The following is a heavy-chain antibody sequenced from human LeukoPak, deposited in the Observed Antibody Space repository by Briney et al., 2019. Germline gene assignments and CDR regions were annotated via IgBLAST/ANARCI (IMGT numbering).Heavy chain of an antibody. Sequence: SETLSLTCTVSGGSISSNGYYWGWIRQPPGKGLEWIGSFYYTGSTFYSPSLKSRVTISVDTSKNQFSLKLSSVTAADTAVYYCARGIAASGARFDYWGQGTLVTVSS. CDR1: GGSISSNGYY. D-gene: IGHD6-13*01. CDR3: ARGIAASGARFDY. J-gene: IGHJ4*02. CDR2: FYYTGST. V-gene: IGHV4-39*07.